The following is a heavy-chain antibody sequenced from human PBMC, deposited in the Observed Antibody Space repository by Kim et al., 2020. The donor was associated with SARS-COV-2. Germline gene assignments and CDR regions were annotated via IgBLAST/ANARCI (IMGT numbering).Heavy chain of an antibody. CDR2: IVVGSGNT. Sequence: SVKVSCKASGFTFTSSAMQWVRQARGQRLEWIGWIVVGSGNTNYAQKFHERVTITRDMSTSTAYMELSSLRSEDTAVYYCAASFGVAPTPDWYFDLWGRGTLVTVSS. CDR1: GFTFTSSA. J-gene: IGHJ2*01. V-gene: IGHV1-58*02. CDR3: AASFGVAPTPDWYFDL. D-gene: IGHD3-3*01.